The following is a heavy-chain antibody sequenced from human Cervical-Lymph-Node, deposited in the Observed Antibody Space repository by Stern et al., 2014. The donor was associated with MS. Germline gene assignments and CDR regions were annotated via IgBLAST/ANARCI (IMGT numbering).Heavy chain of an antibody. D-gene: IGHD3-10*01. CDR1: GFSFSNYA. CDR3: ARDRGIDDAFDL. Sequence: VQLVESGGGVVPPGRPLRLPCAASGFSFSNYAVHWVRQAPGKGLEWVAVASYDGNKYSADSVKGRFTVSRDNSKNALYLQMNSLRTEDTAVYYCARDRGIDDAFDLWGQGTMVTVSA. V-gene: IGHV3-30*01. CDR2: ASYDGNK. J-gene: IGHJ3*01.